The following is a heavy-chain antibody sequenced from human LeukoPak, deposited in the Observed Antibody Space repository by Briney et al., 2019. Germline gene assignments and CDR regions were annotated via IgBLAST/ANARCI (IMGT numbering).Heavy chain of an antibody. Sequence: PSQTLSLTCTVSGGSISSGGYYWSWIRQHPGTGLEWIGYIYYSGSTYYNPSLKSRVTISVDTSKNQFSLKLSSVTAADTAVYYCARGNGYQLPSGVGAFDIWGQGTMVTVSS. V-gene: IGHV4-31*03. CDR3: ARGNGYQLPSGVGAFDI. D-gene: IGHD2-2*01. CDR2: IYYSGST. J-gene: IGHJ3*02. CDR1: GGSISSGGYY.